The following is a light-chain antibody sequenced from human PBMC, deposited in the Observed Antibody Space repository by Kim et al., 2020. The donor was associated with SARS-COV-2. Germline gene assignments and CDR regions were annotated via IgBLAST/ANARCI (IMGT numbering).Light chain of an antibody. Sequence: AQGLTARITGRGNNIGSKKVHWDQQKAGQAPVLVIYTDTTRPSGIPERFSGSNSGNTATLTISRAQDGDEADYYCLVWDSNTWVFGGGTQLTVL. CDR3: LVWDSNTWV. CDR1: NIGSKK. V-gene: IGLV3-9*01. CDR2: TDT. J-gene: IGLJ3*02.